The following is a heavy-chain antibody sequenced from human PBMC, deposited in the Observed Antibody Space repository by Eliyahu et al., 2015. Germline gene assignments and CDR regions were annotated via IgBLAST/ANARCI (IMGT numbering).Heavy chain of an antibody. V-gene: IGHV6-1*01. CDR1: GDSVPSSSAA. J-gene: IGHJ4*02. D-gene: IGHD3-16*01. CDR2: TYYRSKWYN. CDR3: ARQWGGPTGH. Sequence: QVQLQQSGPGLVXPSQTLSLTCXISGDSVPSSSAAWTWIRQSPSRGLEWLGRTYYRSKWYNDYAVSVKSRITINADTSKNQFSLQLNSVTPEDTAVYYCARQWGGPTGHWGQGTLVTVSS.